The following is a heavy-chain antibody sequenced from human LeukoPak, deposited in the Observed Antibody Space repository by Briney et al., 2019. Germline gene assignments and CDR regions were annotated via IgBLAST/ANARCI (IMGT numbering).Heavy chain of an antibody. D-gene: IGHD3-22*01. J-gene: IGHJ4*02. Sequence: SETLSLTCTVSGGSISSYYWSWIRQPPGKGLEWIGYIYYSGSTNYNPSLKSRVTISVDTSKNQFSLKLSSVTAPDTAVSTGAGGAREYYYDSSGYSVYYFDYWGQGTLVTVSS. CDR3: AGGAREYYYDSSGYSVYYFDY. V-gene: IGHV4-59*01. CDR1: GGSISSYY. CDR2: IYYSGST.